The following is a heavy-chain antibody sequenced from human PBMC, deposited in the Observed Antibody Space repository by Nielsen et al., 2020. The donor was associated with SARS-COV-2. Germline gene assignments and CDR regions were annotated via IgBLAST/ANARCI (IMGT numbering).Heavy chain of an antibody. J-gene: IGHJ4*02. V-gene: IGHV3-53*01. CDR2: IYSGGGT. CDR1: GFPVSSNY. Sequence: GGSLSLSCAASGFPVSSNYITWVRQAPGKGLEWFSVIYSGGGTDYADSVKGRFTISRDTSQKIVYLQMDSLRAEDTAVYYCARLPQNRQGALWGQGTLVTVSS. CDR3: ARLPQNRQGAL. D-gene: IGHD4/OR15-4a*01.